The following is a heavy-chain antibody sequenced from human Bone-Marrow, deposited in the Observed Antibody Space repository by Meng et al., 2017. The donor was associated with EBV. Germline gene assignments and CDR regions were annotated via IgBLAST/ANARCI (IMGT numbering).Heavy chain of an antibody. D-gene: IGHD4-17*01. CDR2: IYWDDDK. Sequence: QITLKASGPTLVKPTQTLTLTCTFSGFSITTSGVGVGWIRQPPGKALEWLALIYWDDDKRYSPSLKSRLTITKDTSKNQVVLTMTNMDPVDTATYYCAHKKYASYGENWFDPWGQGTLVTVSS. V-gene: IGHV2-5*02. CDR1: GFSITTSGVG. CDR3: AHKKYASYGENWFDP. J-gene: IGHJ5*02.